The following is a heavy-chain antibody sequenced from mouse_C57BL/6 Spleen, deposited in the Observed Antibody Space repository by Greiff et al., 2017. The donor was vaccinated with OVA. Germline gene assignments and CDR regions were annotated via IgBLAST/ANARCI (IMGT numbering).Heavy chain of an antibody. CDR1: GYTFTSYD. D-gene: IGHD1-1*01. Sequence: QVQLQQSGPELVKPGASVKLSCKASGYTFTSYDINWVKQRPGQGLEWIGWIYPRDGSTKYNEKFKGKATLTVDTSSSTAYMELHSLTSEDSAVYFCARSITTVVGTFDYWGQGTTLTVSS. CDR3: ARSITTVVGTFDY. CDR2: IYPRDGST. V-gene: IGHV1-85*01. J-gene: IGHJ2*01.